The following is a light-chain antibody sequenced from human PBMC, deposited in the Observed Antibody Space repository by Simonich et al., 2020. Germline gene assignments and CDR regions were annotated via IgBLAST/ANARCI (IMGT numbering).Light chain of an antibody. CDR2: DVS. J-gene: IGLJ3*02. Sequence: QSALTQPASVSGSPGQSITISCTGTSSDVGGYKYVSWYQQNPGKAPKLMIYDVSKGPAGVSSRFSGSKAGNTASLTISGLQAEDEADYYCSSYTSSSWVFGGGTKLTVL. CDR3: SSYTSSSWV. CDR1: SSDVGGYKY. V-gene: IGLV2-14*01.